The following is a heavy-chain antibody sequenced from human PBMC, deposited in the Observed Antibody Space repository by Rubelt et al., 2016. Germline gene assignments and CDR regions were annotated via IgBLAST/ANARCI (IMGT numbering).Heavy chain of an antibody. Sequence: QVQLQQWGAGLLKPSETLSLTCAVYGGSFSGYYWSWIRQPPGKGLEWIGRIYTSGSTNYNPSLKSRVTISVDTSKNQFSLELSSVTAADTAVYYCARRGDIVVVVAANSFDYWGQGTLVTVSS. J-gene: IGHJ4*02. D-gene: IGHD2-15*01. CDR1: GGSFSGYY. CDR3: ARRGDIVVVVAANSFDY. V-gene: IGHV4-34*01. CDR2: IYTSGST.